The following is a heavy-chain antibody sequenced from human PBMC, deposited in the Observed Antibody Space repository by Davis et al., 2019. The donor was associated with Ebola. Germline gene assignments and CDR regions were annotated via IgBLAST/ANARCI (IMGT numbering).Heavy chain of an antibody. Sequence: MPSETLSLTCAVYGGSFSGYYWSWIRQPPGKGLEWIGSIYYSGSTYYNPSLKSRVTISVDTSKNQFSLKLSSVTAADTAVYYCARHYVATEAWGQGTLVTVSS. V-gene: IGHV4-34*01. CDR3: ARHYVATEA. CDR1: GGSFSGYY. D-gene: IGHD5-12*01. J-gene: IGHJ5*02. CDR2: IYYSGST.